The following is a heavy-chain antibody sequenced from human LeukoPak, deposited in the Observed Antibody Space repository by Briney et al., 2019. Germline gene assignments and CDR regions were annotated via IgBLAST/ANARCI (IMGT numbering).Heavy chain of an antibody. CDR1: GYTFTSYG. Sequence: ASVKVSCKASGYTFTSYGISWVRQAPGQGLEWMGIINPSGGSTSYAQKFQGRVTMTRDTSTSTVYMELSSLRSEDTAVYYCARVAGVIDYWGQGTLVTVSS. CDR2: INPSGGST. J-gene: IGHJ4*02. D-gene: IGHD3-10*01. CDR3: ARVAGVIDY. V-gene: IGHV1-46*01.